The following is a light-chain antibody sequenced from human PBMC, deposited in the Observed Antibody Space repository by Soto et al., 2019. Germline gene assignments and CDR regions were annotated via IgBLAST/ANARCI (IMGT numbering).Light chain of an antibody. Sequence: EIVLTQSPATLSLSPGERATLSCRASQSVSSYLAWYQQKPGQAPRRLIHDASNRAAGIPAKFSRSGSATDFTLTITSREPEEFPVYYCQQSSNWPYAFGQGTKLDIK. J-gene: IGKJ2*01. CDR3: QQSSNWPYA. V-gene: IGKV3-11*01. CDR1: QSVSSY. CDR2: DAS.